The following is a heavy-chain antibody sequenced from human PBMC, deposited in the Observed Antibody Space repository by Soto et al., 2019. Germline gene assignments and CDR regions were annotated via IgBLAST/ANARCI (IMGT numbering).Heavy chain of an antibody. CDR1: GYTFTSYA. Sequence: QVQLVQSGAEVKKPGASVKVSCKASGYTFTSYAMHWERQAPGQRLEWMGWINAGNGNTKYSQKFQGRVTITRDTSASTAYMELSSLRSEDTAVYYCARVPFSRGWFDPWGQGTLVTVSS. CDR2: INAGNGNT. V-gene: IGHV1-3*01. CDR3: ARVPFSRGWFDP. J-gene: IGHJ5*02.